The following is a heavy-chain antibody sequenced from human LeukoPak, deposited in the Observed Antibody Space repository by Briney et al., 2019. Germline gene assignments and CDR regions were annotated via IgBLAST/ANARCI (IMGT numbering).Heavy chain of an antibody. J-gene: IGHJ5*02. CDR3: ATLRLIASTGNNWFEP. Sequence: SETLSLTCTVSGDSISSSSYYWGWFRQPPGKGLEWIGTIYYSGSTHYNPSLKSRVTISVDTSKNQFSLKLSSVTAADTAVYYCATLRLIASTGNNWFEPWGQGTLVTVSS. D-gene: IGHD3-16*02. V-gene: IGHV4-39*01. CDR1: GDSISSSSYY. CDR2: IYYSGST.